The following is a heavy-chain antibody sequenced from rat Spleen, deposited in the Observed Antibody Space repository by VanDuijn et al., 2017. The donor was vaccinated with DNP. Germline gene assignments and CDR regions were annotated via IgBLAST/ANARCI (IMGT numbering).Heavy chain of an antibody. V-gene: IGHV5-25*01. D-gene: IGHD1-11*01. Sequence: EVQLVESGGGLVQPGRSLKLSGTVSGPTFSNHFMAWVRQAPTRGLEWAASISGGSTYYPDSVRGRFTVSRDNAKSTLYLQMNSRRSEDTATYYCARHEATEGIDFDYWSQGVMVTVSS. CDR3: ARHEATEGIDFDY. CDR2: ISGGST. CDR1: GPTFSNHF. J-gene: IGHJ2*01.